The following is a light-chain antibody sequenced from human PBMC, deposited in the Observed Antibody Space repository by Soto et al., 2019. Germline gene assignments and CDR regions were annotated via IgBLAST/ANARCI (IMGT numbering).Light chain of an antibody. CDR3: QQYNSYSWT. V-gene: IGKV1-5*03. Sequence: DIQMTQSPSTLSASLGDRVTITCRASQSISSWLAWYQQKPGKAPKLLIYKASSLESGVPSRFSGSGSGTEFTPTISSLQPDDFATYYCQQYNSYSWTFGQGTKVDI. J-gene: IGKJ1*01. CDR2: KAS. CDR1: QSISSW.